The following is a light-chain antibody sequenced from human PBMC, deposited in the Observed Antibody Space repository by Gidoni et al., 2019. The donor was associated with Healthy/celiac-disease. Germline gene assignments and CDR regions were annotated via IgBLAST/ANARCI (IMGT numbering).Light chain of an antibody. CDR2: GAS. V-gene: IGKV3-20*01. Sequence: IVLRQSPGTLSLSPGESATLSCRASQSVSSSYLAWYQQKPGQDPRLLIYGASSRATGIPDRFSGSGSGTDFTLTISRLEPEDFAVYYCQQYGSPPPLTFGGGTKVEIK. J-gene: IGKJ4*01. CDR3: QQYGSPPPLT. CDR1: QSVSSSY.